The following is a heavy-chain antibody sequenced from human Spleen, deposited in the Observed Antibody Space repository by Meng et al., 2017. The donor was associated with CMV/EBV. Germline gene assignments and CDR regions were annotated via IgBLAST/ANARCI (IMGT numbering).Heavy chain of an antibody. CDR2: INTNTGNT. CDR1: GYNFMRYY. V-gene: IGHV7-4-1*01. Sequence: ASVKVSCKASGYNFMRYYIYWVRQAPGQGLEWMGWINTNTGNTTYAQDFTGRFVFPLDTSVSTAYLQICSLKAEDTAVYYCARGDYKYGPYSYYYGMDVWGQGTTVTVSS. D-gene: IGHD3-16*01. J-gene: IGHJ6*02. CDR3: ARGDYKYGPYSYYYGMDV.